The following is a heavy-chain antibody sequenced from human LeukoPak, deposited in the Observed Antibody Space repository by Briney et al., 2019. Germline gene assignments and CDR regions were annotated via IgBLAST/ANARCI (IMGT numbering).Heavy chain of an antibody. CDR3: ARGLWDYYDSDVCYFDF. J-gene: IGHJ4*02. V-gene: IGHV4-59*01. Sequence: PSETLSLTCTVSGGSISTYYWSWIRQPPGKGLELIGYIYYTGSTNYNPSLKSRVSISVDTSKNQFSLKLRSVTAADTAVYYCARGLWDYYDSDVCYFDFWGQGTLVTVSS. CDR2: IYYTGST. D-gene: IGHD3-22*01. CDR1: GGSISTYY.